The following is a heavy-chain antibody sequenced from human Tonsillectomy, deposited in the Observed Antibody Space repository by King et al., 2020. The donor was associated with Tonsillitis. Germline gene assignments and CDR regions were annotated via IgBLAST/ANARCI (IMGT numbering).Heavy chain of an antibody. CDR1: GFTFSNYG. Sequence: VQLVESGGGVVQPGRSLRLSCAASGFTFSNYGMHWVRQAPGKGLEWVAVIWYDGSNKYYADSVKGRFTISRDNSKNTLYLQMNSLRAEDTAVYYSARSLHYMDVWGIGSTVTVSS. V-gene: IGHV3-33*08. CDR2: IWYDGSNK. CDR3: ARSLHYMDV. D-gene: IGHD3-10*01. J-gene: IGHJ6*03.